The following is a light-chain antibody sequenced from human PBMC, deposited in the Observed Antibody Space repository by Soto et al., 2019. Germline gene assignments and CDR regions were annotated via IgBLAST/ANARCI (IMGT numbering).Light chain of an antibody. V-gene: IGKV3-15*01. CDR3: QQYNNWPLT. CDR1: QSVNSN. CDR2: GAS. J-gene: IGKJ4*01. Sequence: EIVMTQSPATLSVSPGERATLPCRASQSVNSNLAWYQQKPGQAPRLLISGASTRATGIPARFSGSGSGTEFTLTISSLQSEDFAVYYCQQYNNWPLTFGGGTKVEIK.